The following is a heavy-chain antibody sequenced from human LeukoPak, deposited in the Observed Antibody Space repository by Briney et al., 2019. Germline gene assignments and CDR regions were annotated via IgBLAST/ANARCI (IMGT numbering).Heavy chain of an antibody. D-gene: IGHD2-15*01. J-gene: IGHJ3*02. Sequence: QPGGSLRLSCAASGFTFSSYAMSWVRQAPGKGLEWVSAISGSGGSTYYADPVKGRFTISRDNSKNTLYLQMNSLRAEDTAVYYCVTCSGGSSDDAFDIWGQGTMVTVSS. CDR3: VTCSGGSSDDAFDI. CDR1: GFTFSSYA. CDR2: ISGSGGST. V-gene: IGHV3-23*01.